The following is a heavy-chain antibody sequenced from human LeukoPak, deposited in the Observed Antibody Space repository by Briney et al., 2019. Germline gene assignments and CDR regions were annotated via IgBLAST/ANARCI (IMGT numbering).Heavy chain of an antibody. CDR1: GFTFSSYW. J-gene: IGHJ4*02. D-gene: IGHD1-7*01. V-gene: IGHV3-30*02. CDR3: ARGGVNYASDY. Sequence: GGALRISCAAAGFTFSSYWMQWVRQAPGKGLGWVAYIRFDGSNNYYADSLKGRFTISRDNSKNTLYLQMNSLGVEDTAVYSCARGGVNYASDYWGQGTLVTVSS. CDR2: IRFDGSNN.